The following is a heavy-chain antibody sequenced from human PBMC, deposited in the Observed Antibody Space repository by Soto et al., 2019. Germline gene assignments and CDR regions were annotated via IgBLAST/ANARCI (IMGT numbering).Heavy chain of an antibody. CDR2: ISGSGGST. V-gene: IGHV3-23*01. D-gene: IGHD3-22*01. CDR3: TKDAGYDTSGYRGSAEYFQH. Sequence: GGSLRLSCAASGFTFSSCAMRWVRQAPGKGLEWVSGISGSGGSTYYADSVKGRFTISRDNSKNTLYLQINSLRAEDTAVYYCTKDAGYDTSGYRGSAEYFQHWGQGTLVTVSS. J-gene: IGHJ1*01. CDR1: GFTFSSCA.